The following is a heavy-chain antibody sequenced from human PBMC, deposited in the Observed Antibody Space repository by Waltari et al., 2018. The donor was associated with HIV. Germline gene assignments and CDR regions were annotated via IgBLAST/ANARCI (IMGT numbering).Heavy chain of an antibody. J-gene: IGHJ5*02. D-gene: IGHD3-16*02. V-gene: IGHV4-59*01. CDR2: IYDSGGT. CDR1: GGSISSYY. Sequence: QVQLQESGPGLVKPSETLSLTCNVSGGSISSYYWRWIRQPPGKGLEWIGYIYDSGGTNYNPSLKSRVTISVDTSKNQFSLKLSSVTAADTAVYYCACGYDYVWGSYRRDWFDPWGQGTLVTVSS. CDR3: ACGYDYVWGSYRRDWFDP.